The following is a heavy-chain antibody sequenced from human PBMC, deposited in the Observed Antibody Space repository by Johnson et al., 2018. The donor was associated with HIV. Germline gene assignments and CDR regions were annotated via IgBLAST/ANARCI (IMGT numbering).Heavy chain of an antibody. CDR3: AKDRVGATSPQAQNAFDI. J-gene: IGHJ3*02. Sequence: VQLVESGGGVVQPGRSLRLSCVGSGFTFSTNWMHWVRQAPGKGLVWVSRINSDGSSTSYADSVKGRFTISRDNAKNTLYLQMDSLGAEDTAVYYCAKDRVGATSPQAQNAFDIWGQGTMVTVSS. V-gene: IGHV3-74*01. CDR1: GFTFSTNW. D-gene: IGHD1-26*01. CDR2: INSDGSST.